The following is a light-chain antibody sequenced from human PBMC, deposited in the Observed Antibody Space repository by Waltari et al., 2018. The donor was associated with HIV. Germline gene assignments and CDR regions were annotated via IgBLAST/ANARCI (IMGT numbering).Light chain of an antibody. CDR3: QQYYSSPRT. Sequence: DIQMTQSPSSLSASVGDRVTITGRSSHSMSRFLNGFQQKPGKAPNLLIHTASYLRSGVPSRFSGSGSGTDFTLTISNLQPEDFATYYCQQYYSSPRTFGQGTKVEI. V-gene: IGKV1-39*01. CDR2: TAS. CDR1: HSMSRF. J-gene: IGKJ1*01.